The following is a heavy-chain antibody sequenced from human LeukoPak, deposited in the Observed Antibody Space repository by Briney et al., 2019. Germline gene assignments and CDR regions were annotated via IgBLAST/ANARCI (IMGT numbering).Heavy chain of an antibody. CDR2: IYQNGNT. D-gene: IGHD2-15*01. V-gene: IGHV4-30-2*01. CDR3: VNRGGYDAFDI. Sequence: TLSLTCAVSGGSVSSSGYSWSWIRQPPGKGLEWIAYIYQNGNTYYNPSLESRATISVDRSKNQFSLRLTSVTAADTAVYYCVNRGGYDAFDIWGQGTMVTVPS. J-gene: IGHJ3*02. CDR1: GGSVSSSGYS.